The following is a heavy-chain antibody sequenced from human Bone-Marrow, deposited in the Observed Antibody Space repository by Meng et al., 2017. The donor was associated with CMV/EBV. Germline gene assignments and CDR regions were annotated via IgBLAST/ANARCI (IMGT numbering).Heavy chain of an antibody. D-gene: IGHD6-19*01. CDR2: IYSDATTA. V-gene: IGHV3-74*01. CDR1: GFTFSGYW. J-gene: IGHJ4*02. CDR3: STKGQWLADY. Sequence: GESLKISCAASGFTFSGYWMHWVRQAAGKGLVWVSRIYSDATTAAYADSVKGRFTISRDNAKNTLYLQMTSLRAEDTAVYYCSTKGQWLADYWGQGTLVTVYS.